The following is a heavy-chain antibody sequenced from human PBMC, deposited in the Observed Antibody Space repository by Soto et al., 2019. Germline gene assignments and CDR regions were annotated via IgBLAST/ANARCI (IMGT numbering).Heavy chain of an antibody. CDR3: ARYVRDYSNYLPRDY. Sequence: SETLSLTCTVSGGSISSSSYYWGWIRQPPGKGLEWIGSIYYSGSTYYNPSLKSRVTISVDTSRNQFSLKLSSVTAADTAVYYCARYVRDYSNYLPRDYWGQGTLVTAPQ. V-gene: IGHV4-39*01. J-gene: IGHJ4*02. D-gene: IGHD4-4*01. CDR1: GGSISSSSYY. CDR2: IYYSGST.